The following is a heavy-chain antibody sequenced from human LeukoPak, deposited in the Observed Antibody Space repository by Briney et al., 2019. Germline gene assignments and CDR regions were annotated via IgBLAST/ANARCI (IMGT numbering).Heavy chain of an antibody. D-gene: IGHD2-2*02. V-gene: IGHV1-18*01. CDR1: GYTFTSYG. J-gene: IGHJ6*04. Sequence: ASVKVSCKASGYTFTSYGISWVRQAPGQGLEWMGWISAYNGNTNYAQKLQGRVTMTTDTSTSTAYMELRSLRSDDTAVYYCAREADRYCSSTSCYNGRMDVWGKGTPVTGFS. CDR2: ISAYNGNT. CDR3: AREADRYCSSTSCYNGRMDV.